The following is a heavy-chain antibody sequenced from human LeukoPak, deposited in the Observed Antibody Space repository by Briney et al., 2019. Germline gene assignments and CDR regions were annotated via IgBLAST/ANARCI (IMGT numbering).Heavy chain of an antibody. Sequence: SETLSLTCAVSGASISSSYWGWIRQSPGKGLEWIGYIQGSGSTDYNPSLKSRAIISLDRSKNDFFLKMSSVTAADTAVYYCARQNLYNWFDSWGQGALVTVSS. V-gene: IGHV4-59*08. CDR1: GASISSSY. CDR2: IQGSGST. J-gene: IGHJ5*01. D-gene: IGHD2-8*01. CDR3: ARQNLYNWFDS.